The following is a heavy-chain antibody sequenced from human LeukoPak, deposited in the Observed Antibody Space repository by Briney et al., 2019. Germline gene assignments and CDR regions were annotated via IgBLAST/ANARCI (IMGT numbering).Heavy chain of an antibody. D-gene: IGHD2-2*01. V-gene: IGHV4-34*01. Sequence: PSETLSLTCAVYGGSFSGYYWSWIRQPPGKGLEWIGEINHSGSTNYNPSLKSRVTTSVDTSKNQFSLKLSSVTAADTAVYYCAREGIVVVPAAMLDAFDIWGQGTMVTVSS. CDR3: AREGIVVVPAAMLDAFDI. J-gene: IGHJ3*02. CDR1: GGSFSGYY. CDR2: INHSGST.